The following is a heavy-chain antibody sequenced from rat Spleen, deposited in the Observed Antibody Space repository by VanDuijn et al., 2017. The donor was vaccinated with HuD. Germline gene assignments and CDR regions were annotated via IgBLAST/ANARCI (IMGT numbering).Heavy chain of an antibody. CDR1: GFTFSDYA. CDR2: IIYDGGST. Sequence: EVQLVESGGGLVQPGNSLKLSCAASGFTFSDYAMAWVRQAPKKGLEWVATIIYDGGSTYYRDSVKGRFTISRHTAESSLNLEMDSLRSEDTATYYCVRYSGKYYGYNFLDYWGQGVMVTVSS. D-gene: IGHD1-9*01. J-gene: IGHJ2*01. CDR3: VRYSGKYYGYNFLDY. V-gene: IGHV5-17*01.